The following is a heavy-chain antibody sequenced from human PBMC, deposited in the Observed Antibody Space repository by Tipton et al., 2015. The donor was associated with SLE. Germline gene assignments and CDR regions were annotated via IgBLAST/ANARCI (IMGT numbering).Heavy chain of an antibody. Sequence: GSLRLSCAASGFTFTENGMHWVRQAPGKGLEWVAFVPYDGKNTYYADSVKGRFTISRDSSRNTLYLQMNSLTSEDTAIYYCAKDPPDYGMDVWGQGTTVTVSS. CDR3: AKDPPDYGMDV. J-gene: IGHJ6*02. CDR1: GFTFTENG. CDR2: VPYDGKNT. V-gene: IGHV3-30*02.